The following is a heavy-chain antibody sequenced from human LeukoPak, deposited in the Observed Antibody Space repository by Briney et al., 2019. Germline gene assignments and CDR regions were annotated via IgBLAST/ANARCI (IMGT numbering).Heavy chain of an antibody. Sequence: ASVKVSCKASGYTFTSYDINWVRQATGQGLEWMGWMNPNSGNTGYAQKFQGRVTMTRNTSISTAYMELSSLRSEDTAVYYCARERNGGYCSSTSCYSYGMDVWGQGTTVTVSS. CDR2: MNPNSGNT. CDR3: ARERNGGYCSSTSCYSYGMDV. D-gene: IGHD2-2*01. J-gene: IGHJ6*02. CDR1: GYTFTSYD. V-gene: IGHV1-8*01.